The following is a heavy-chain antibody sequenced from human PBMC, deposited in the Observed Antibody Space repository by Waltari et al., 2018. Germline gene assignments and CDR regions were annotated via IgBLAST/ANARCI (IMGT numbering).Heavy chain of an antibody. CDR3: ARGRPNSNDRRYYYCMDV. J-gene: IGHJ6*03. Sequence: QVQLQQWGAGLLKPSETLSLTCAVYGGSFSGYYWSWIRQPPGKGLEWIGEINHSGRTNYNPSRKRRVTIAVDTSKNQFSRKLSSVTAADTAVYYCARGRPNSNDRRYYYCMDVWGKGTTVTVSS. CDR2: INHSGRT. V-gene: IGHV4-34*01. D-gene: IGHD4-4*01. CDR1: GGSFSGYY.